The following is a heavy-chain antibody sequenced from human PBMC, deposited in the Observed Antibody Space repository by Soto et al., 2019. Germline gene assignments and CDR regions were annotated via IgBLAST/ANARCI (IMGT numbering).Heavy chain of an antibody. CDR1: GGNFSSFA. CDR2: IIPMFGTT. D-gene: IGHD6-19*01. CDR3: ARASGRGWYNWFDP. V-gene: IGHV1-69*01. Sequence: QVHLVQSGAEVKKPGSSVKVSCKASGGNFSSFAISWVRRAPGQGLECMGGIIPMFGTTNYAQKFRGRVTVIADESTSTVYLDLSSLRFDDTAVYYCARASGRGWYNWFDPWGQGTLVTVSS. J-gene: IGHJ5*02.